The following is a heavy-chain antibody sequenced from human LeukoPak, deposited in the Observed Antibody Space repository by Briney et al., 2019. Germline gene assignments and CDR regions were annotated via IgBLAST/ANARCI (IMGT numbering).Heavy chain of an antibody. D-gene: IGHD1-26*01. CDR2: INKDGSDT. J-gene: IGHJ3*02. Sequence: GGSLRLSCTASGLTFSNYWMHWVRQAPGKGLVWVSYINKDGSDTNSADSVKGRFTTSRDNAKSTLYLQMNSLGAEDTAVYYCARDDSGSYNALDIWGQGTRVTVSS. CDR1: GLTFSNYW. V-gene: IGHV3-74*01. CDR3: ARDDSGSYNALDI.